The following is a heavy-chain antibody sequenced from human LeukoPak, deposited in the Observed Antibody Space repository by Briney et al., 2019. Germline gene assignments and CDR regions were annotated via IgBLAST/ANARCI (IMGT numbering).Heavy chain of an antibody. J-gene: IGHJ4*02. CDR2: ISYDGSNK. D-gene: IGHD3-22*01. CDR3: ARETFYYYDSSGYFDY. V-gene: IGHV3-30*04. CDR1: GFTFSSYA. Sequence: GGSLRLSCAASGFTFSSYAMHWVRQAPGKGLEWVAVISYDGSNKHYADSVKGRFTISRDNSKNTLYLQMNSLRAEDTAVYYCARETFYYYDSSGYFDYWGQGTLVTVSS.